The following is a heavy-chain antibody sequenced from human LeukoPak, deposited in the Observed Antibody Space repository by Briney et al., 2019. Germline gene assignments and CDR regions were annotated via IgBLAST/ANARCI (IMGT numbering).Heavy chain of an antibody. CDR2: INAGNGNT. D-gene: IGHD5-12*01. J-gene: IGHJ6*02. V-gene: IGHV1-3*01. CDR3: ARAGIVATILTGYGMDV. Sequence: SVKVSCKASGFTFTTYAMHWVRQAPGQRLEWMGWINAGNGNTKYSQKFQGRVTITRDTSASTAYMELSSLRSEDTAFYYCARAGIVATILTGYGMDVWGQGTTVTVSS. CDR1: GFTFTTYA.